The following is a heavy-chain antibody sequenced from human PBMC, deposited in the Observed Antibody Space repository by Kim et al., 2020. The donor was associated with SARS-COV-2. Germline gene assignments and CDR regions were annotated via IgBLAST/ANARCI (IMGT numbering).Heavy chain of an antibody. V-gene: IGHV4-59*01. CDR2: IYYSGST. D-gene: IGHD5-18*01. CDR1: GGSISSYY. J-gene: IGHJ5*02. Sequence: SETLSLTCTVSGGSISSYYWSWIRQPPGKGLEWIGYIYYSGSTNYNPSLKSRVTISVDTSKNQFSLKLSSVTAADTAVYYCARQYQYSYGSSLVWFDPWGQGTLVTVSS. CDR3: ARQYQYSYGSSLVWFDP.